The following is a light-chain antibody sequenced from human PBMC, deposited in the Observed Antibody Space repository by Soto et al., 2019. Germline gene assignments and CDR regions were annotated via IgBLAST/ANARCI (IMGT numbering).Light chain of an antibody. Sequence: QSVLTQPASVSGSPGQSITISCTGTSSDVGTYNFVSWYQNRQGKAPKLMIYDVSYRPSGVSNRFSGSKSANTASLTISGLQAEDEADYYCSSYTTSNTQVFGGGTKVTVL. J-gene: IGLJ3*02. CDR1: SSDVGTYNF. CDR2: DVS. CDR3: SSYTTSNTQV. V-gene: IGLV2-14*01.